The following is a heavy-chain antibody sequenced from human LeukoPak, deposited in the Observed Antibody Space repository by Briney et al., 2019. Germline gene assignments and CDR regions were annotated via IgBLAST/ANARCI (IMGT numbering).Heavy chain of an antibody. D-gene: IGHD6-13*01. J-gene: IGHJ4*02. CDR3: ARAYGSSSVDH. CDR2: ISFDGSNK. V-gene: IGHV3-30*04. Sequence: GGSLRLSCAASGFTFYSYAMHWVRQAPGKGLEWVAVISFDGSNKYYADSVKGRFTISRDNSKSTLYLQMNSLRTEDTAVYYCARAYGSSSVDHWGQGTLVTVSS. CDR1: GFTFYSYA.